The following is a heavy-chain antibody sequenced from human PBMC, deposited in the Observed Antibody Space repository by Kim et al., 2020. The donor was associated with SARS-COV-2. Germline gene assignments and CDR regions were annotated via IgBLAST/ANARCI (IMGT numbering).Heavy chain of an antibody. J-gene: IGHJ4*02. D-gene: IGHD3-22*01. CDR2: ISSSGGST. Sequence: GGSLRLSCAASGFTFSSYGMSWVRQAPGKGLEWVSGISSSGGSTYYADSVKGRFTISRDNSKNTLYLQVNYLGAEDTAVYYCAKIITYSSGPGDYWGQGTLVTVSS. V-gene: IGHV3-23*01. CDR1: GFTFSSYG. CDR3: AKIITYSSGPGDY.